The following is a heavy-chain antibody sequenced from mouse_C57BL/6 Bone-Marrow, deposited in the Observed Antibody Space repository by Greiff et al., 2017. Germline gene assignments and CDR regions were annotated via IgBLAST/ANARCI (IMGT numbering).Heavy chain of an antibody. CDR2: INPTNGGT. CDR1: GYTFTDYY. V-gene: IGHV1-26*01. J-gene: IGHJ1*03. Sequence: EVQLQQSGPELVKPGASVKISCKASGYTFTDYYMNWVKQSHGQSLEWIGDINPTNGGTSYNQKFKGKATLTVDKSSSTAYMELRSLTSEDSAVYGGARWANYDGKDIDVWGTGTTVTVSS. CDR3: ARWANYDGKDIDV. D-gene: IGHD1-1*01.